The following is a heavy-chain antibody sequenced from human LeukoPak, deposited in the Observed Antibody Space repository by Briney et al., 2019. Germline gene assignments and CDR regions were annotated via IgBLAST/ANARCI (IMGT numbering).Heavy chain of an antibody. J-gene: IGHJ3*02. CDR2: INPSGGST. CDR1: GYTFTSYY. Sequence: GASVKVSCKASGYTFTSYYMHWVRQAPGQGLEWMGIINPSGGSTSYAQKFQGRVTMTRGTSTSTVYMELSSLRSEDTAVYYCARDRSLTTVTTPDRAFDIWGQGTMVTVSS. D-gene: IGHD4-17*01. CDR3: ARDRSLTTVTTPDRAFDI. V-gene: IGHV1-46*03.